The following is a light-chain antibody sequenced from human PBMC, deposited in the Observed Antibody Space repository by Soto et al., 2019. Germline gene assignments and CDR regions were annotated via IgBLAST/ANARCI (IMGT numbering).Light chain of an antibody. V-gene: IGKV1-5*03. CDR3: QQYESYPLT. Sequence: DIQMTESPSSLSASVGAGVTITSRANQSVSDSLNWYKQKPGKAPKILIYNASSLESGVPSRFSGSGSGTEFTLTVSSLQPDDFETYYCQQYESYPLTFGGGTKVDIK. CDR1: QSVSDS. CDR2: NAS. J-gene: IGKJ4*01.